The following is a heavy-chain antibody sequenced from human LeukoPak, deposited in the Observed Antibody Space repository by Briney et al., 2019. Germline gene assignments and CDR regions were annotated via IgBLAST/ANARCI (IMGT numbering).Heavy chain of an antibody. J-gene: IGHJ3*02. V-gene: IGHV1-69*06. CDR2: IIPIFGPA. CDR1: GGTFSSYA. Sequence: ASVKVSCKASGGTFSSYAISWVRQAPGQGLEWMGGIIPIFGPANYAQRFQGRVTITADKSTSTAYMELSSLRSEDTAVYFCAVDVSGRHDAFDIWGQGALVTVSS. CDR3: AVDVSGRHDAFDI. D-gene: IGHD3-10*01.